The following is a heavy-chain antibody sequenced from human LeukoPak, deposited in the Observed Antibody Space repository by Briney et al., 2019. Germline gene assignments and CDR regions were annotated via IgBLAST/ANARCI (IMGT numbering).Heavy chain of an antibody. J-gene: IGHJ4*02. CDR1: GFTFNYYW. CDR2: IQQDGSEK. D-gene: IGHD2-15*01. CDR3: ARAPLGYCSGGSCYDLDY. V-gene: IGHV3-7*01. Sequence: GSLRLSCAASGFTFNYYWLTWVRQAPGKGLEWVANIQQDGSEKYYVDSVKGRFIISRDNTKNSLYLQMNSLRAEDTAVYYCARAPLGYCSGGSCYDLDYWGQGTLVAVSS.